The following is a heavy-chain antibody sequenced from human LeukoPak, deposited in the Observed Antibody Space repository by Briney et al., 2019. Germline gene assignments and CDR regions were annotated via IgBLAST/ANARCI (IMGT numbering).Heavy chain of an antibody. CDR2: IIPLFGRA. J-gene: IGHJ4*02. Sequence: VKGSCKASGGTFHKYAISWVRQAPGQGLEWVGGIIPLFGRAEYAQRFQGRVTIIADEATSTVYMELSSLRSEDTAVYYCASPKEDSDYYFDHWGQGTLVTVSS. CDR3: ASPKEDSDYYFDH. V-gene: IGHV1-69*01. D-gene: IGHD4-11*01. CDR1: GGTFHKYA.